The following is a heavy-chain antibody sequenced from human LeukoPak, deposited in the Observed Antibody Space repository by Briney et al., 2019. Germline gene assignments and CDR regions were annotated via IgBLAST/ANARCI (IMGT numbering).Heavy chain of an antibody. D-gene: IGHD5-18*01. Sequence: GGSLRLSCAASAFTFDDYGMSWVRQAPGKGLEWVSIISGSGGSTFYADSVKGRFIISRDNSKDTLYLQMNSLRAEDTAVYYCAKGRQLNPSMNWFGPWGQGTQVTVSS. V-gene: IGHV3-23*01. CDR3: AKGRQLNPSMNWFGP. J-gene: IGHJ5*02. CDR2: ISGSGGST. CDR1: AFTFDDYG.